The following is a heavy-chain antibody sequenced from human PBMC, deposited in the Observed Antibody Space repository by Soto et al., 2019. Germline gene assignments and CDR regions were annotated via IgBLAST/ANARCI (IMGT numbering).Heavy chain of an antibody. V-gene: IGHV3-9*01. D-gene: IGHD6-19*01. Sequence: EVQLVESGGGLVQPGRSLRLSCAASGFTFDDYAMHWVRHAPGKGLEWVSGISWNSGSIGYADSVKGRFTISRDNAKNSLYLQMNSLRAEDTALYYCAKDVSHSSGWYYFVYWGQGTLVTVSS. CDR1: GFTFDDYA. J-gene: IGHJ4*02. CDR2: ISWNSGSI. CDR3: AKDVSHSSGWYYFVY.